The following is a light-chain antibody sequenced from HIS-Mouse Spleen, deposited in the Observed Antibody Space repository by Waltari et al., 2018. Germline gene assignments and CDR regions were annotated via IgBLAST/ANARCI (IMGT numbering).Light chain of an antibody. V-gene: IGKV3-15*01. CDR1: HSVSSN. CDR2: GAS. Sequence: EIVMTQSPATLSVSPGERATLSCRASHSVSSNLAWYQQNPGQAPRLLTYGASTRATGIPARFSGSGSGTEFTLTISSMQSEDFAVYYCQQYNNWPPYTFGQGTKLEIK. CDR3: QQYNNWPPYT. J-gene: IGKJ2*01.